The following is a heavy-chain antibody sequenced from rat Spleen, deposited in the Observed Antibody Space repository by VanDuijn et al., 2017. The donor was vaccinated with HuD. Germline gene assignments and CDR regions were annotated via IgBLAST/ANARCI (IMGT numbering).Heavy chain of an antibody. Sequence: EVQLVESDGGLVQPGRSLKLSCAASGFTFSDFYMAWVRQAPTKGLEWVATISYDGNTTYYRDSVKGRFTLSRDNVKSTLYLQMDSLRSEDTATYYCARWDTYYGYNYRDYWGQGVMVTVSS. CDR3: ARWDTYYGYNYRDY. D-gene: IGHD1-9*01. V-gene: IGHV5-29*01. J-gene: IGHJ2*01. CDR1: GFTFSDFY. CDR2: ISYDGNTT.